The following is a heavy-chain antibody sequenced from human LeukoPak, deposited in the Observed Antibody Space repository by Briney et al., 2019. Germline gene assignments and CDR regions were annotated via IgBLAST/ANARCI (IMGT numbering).Heavy chain of an antibody. J-gene: IGHJ3*02. V-gene: IGHV3-48*01. CDR1: EFSLRSYS. CDR2: INSGSSTI. D-gene: IGHD1-1*01. CDR3: ARVLLERPGIDSFDM. Sequence: GGSLRLSCGASEFSLRSYSMDWVRQAPGKGLEWVSHINSGSSTIYYADSVKGRFTISRDNAGNSLYLHMNSLRAEDTAVYYCARVLLERPGIDSFDMWGQGTMVTVSP.